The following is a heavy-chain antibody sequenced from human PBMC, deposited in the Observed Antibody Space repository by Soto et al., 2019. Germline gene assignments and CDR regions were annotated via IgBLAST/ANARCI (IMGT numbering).Heavy chain of an antibody. D-gene: IGHD3-22*01. CDR3: ARDGNYYDSSGYYGPDY. J-gene: IGHJ4*02. V-gene: IGHV3-74*01. CDR2: INRDGSST. CDR1: GFTFSNYW. Sequence: GGSLRLSCAASGFTFSNYWMHWVRQAPGKGLVWVSRINRDGSSTRYADSVKGRFTISRDNAKNTLYLQMNSLRAEDTAVYYCARDGNYYDSSGYYGPDYWGQGT.